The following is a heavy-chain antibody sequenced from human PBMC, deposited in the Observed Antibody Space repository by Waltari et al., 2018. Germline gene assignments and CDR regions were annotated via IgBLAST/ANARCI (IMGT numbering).Heavy chain of an antibody. J-gene: IGHJ4*02. D-gene: IGHD6-19*01. CDR1: GILSSNFE. V-gene: IGHV3-48*03. Sequence: EVQPLASGGGWVQPGVTLILSCKAFGILSSNFEMNWVRQAPGKGREGVSYSSSSVNATHNVGSVKCRVSISRDNGKNSLYLQMNSLRVEDTAVDFCATDHVRGWYPFENWGQGTLVTVSS. CDR3: ATDHVRGWYPFEN. CDR2: SSSSVNAT.